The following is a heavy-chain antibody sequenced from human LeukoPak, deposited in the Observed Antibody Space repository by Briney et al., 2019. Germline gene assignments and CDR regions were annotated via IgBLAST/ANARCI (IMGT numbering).Heavy chain of an antibody. D-gene: IGHD3-22*01. V-gene: IGHV4-59*01. CDR2: IYYSGST. J-gene: IGHJ4*02. CDR3: ARVTGYMIEDYFDY. Sequence: SETLSLTCTVSGGSISSYYWSWIRQPPGKGLEWIGYIYYSGSTNYNPSLKSRVTISVDTSKDQFSLRLSSVTAADTAVYYCARVTGYMIEDYFDYWGQGTLVTVSS. CDR1: GGSISSYY.